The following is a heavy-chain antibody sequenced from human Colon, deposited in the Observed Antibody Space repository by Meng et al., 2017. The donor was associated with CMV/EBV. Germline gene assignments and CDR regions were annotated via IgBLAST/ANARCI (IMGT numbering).Heavy chain of an antibody. D-gene: IGHD2-2*03. CDR1: GFIFSKYW. Sequence: GESLKISCAASGFIFSKYWMHWVRQAPGKGLVWVSRTNSDGSKTTYADSVKGRFTISRDHAKNTLDLEMQSLRAEDTAIYYCVRDGWGADVFDIWGQGTMVTVSS. CDR3: VRDGWGADVFDI. V-gene: IGHV3-74*01. CDR2: TNSDGSKT. J-gene: IGHJ3*02.